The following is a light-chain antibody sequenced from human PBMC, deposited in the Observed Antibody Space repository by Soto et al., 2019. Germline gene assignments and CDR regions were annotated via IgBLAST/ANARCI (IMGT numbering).Light chain of an antibody. J-gene: IGLJ1*01. Sequence: QSVLTQPPSASGTPGQRVTISCSGSSSNIGSSSVNWYQQLPGTAPKLLIYNNNQWPSGVPDRFSGSKSGTSASLAISGLQSEDEADYYCAAWDVSLNGLYVFGTGIKLTVL. CDR2: NNN. CDR1: SSNIGSSS. V-gene: IGLV1-44*01. CDR3: AAWDVSLNGLYV.